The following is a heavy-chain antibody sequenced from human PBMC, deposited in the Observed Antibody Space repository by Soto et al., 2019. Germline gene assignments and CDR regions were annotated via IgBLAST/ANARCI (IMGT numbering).Heavy chain of an antibody. CDR3: ARQRVLPAQYFFDY. D-gene: IGHD6-25*01. CDR2: ITDVGST. V-gene: IGHV4-61*03. J-gene: IGHJ4*02. CDR1: GGSVSSGSYF. Sequence: SETLSLTCAVSGGSVSSGSYFWTWIRQSPGKGLEWIGYITDVGSTNYNPSLKSRVTISADTTKNHFSLNLRSVTAADTAVYYCARQRVLPAQYFFDYWGQGIPVTVSS.